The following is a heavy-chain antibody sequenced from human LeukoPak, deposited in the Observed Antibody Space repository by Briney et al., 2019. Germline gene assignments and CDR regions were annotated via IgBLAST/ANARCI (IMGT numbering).Heavy chain of an antibody. CDR3: ATLPSPVRKSDPLDY. CDR2: IYYSGST. Sequence: PSETLSLTCTVSGGSISSSSYYWGWIRQPPGKGLEWIGSIYYSGSTYYNPSLKSRVTISVDTSKNQFSLKLSSVTAADTAVYYCATLPSPVRKSDPLDYWGQGTLVTVSS. V-gene: IGHV4-39*07. D-gene: IGHD6-6*01. J-gene: IGHJ4*02. CDR1: GGSISSSSYY.